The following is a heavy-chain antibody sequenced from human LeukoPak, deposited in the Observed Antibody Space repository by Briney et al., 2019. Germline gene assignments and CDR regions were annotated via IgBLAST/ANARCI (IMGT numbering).Heavy chain of an antibody. V-gene: IGHV3-23*01. CDR2: ISGSGGST. CDR3: AKEPHKRTILRYFDWLLEPSFDY. CDR1: GFTFSSYG. Sequence: PGGSLRLSCAASGFTFSSYGMHWVRQAPGKGLEWVSAISGSGGSTYYADSVKGRFTISRDNSKNTLYLQMNSLRAEDTAVYYCAKEPHKRTILRYFDWLLEPSFDYWGQGTLVTVSS. J-gene: IGHJ4*02. D-gene: IGHD3-9*01.